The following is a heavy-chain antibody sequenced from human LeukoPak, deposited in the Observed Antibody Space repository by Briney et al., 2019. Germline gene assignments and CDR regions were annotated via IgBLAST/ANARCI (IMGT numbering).Heavy chain of an antibody. J-gene: IGHJ5*02. D-gene: IGHD3-10*01. V-gene: IGHV1-2*02. CDR3: ARDHRSYYYGSGSYPHWFDP. Sequence: ASVKVSCKASGYTFTGHYMHWVRQAPGQGLEWMGWINPNSGGTNYAQKFQGRVTMTRDTSISTANMELSRLRPDDTAVYYCARDHRSYYYGSGSYPHWFDPWGQGTLVTVSS. CDR1: GYTFTGHY. CDR2: INPNSGGT.